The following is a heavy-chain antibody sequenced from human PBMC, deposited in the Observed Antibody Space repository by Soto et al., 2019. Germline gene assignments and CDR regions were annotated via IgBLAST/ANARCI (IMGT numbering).Heavy chain of an antibody. J-gene: IGHJ5*02. CDR1: GGTFSSYA. D-gene: IGHD3-3*01. CDR3: ASSGHVLRFLECRGGCWFDP. CDR2: IIPIFGTA. Sequence: QVQLVQSGAVVKKPGSSVKVSCKASGGTFSSYAISWVRQAPGQGLEWMGGIIPIFGTANYAQKFQGRVTITADESTSTAYMELSSLRSEDTAVYYCASSGHVLRFLECRGGCWFDPWGQGTLVTVSS. V-gene: IGHV1-69*01.